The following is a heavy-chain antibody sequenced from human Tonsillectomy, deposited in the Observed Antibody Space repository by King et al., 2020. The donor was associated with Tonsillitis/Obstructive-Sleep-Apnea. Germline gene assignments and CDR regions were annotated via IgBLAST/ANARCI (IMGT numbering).Heavy chain of an antibody. CDR3: ARHIDYTKHYYYCMDV. J-gene: IGHJ6*03. CDR2: IYYSGTT. D-gene: IGHD4-11*01. V-gene: IGHV4-39*01. CDR1: GGSVSSSDYY. Sequence: LQLQESGPGLVKPSETLSLTCTVSGGSVSSSDYYWGWVRQPPGKGLEWIGTIYYSGTTYYNPSLKSRVTISVDTSKNQFYLKLSSGTAADTAVYYCARHIDYTKHYYYCMDVWGKGTTVTVSS.